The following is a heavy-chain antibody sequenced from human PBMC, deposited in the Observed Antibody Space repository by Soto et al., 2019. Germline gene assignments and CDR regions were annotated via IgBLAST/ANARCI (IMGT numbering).Heavy chain of an antibody. CDR1: GGSFSGYY. CDR2: INHSGST. CDR3: ARLANFYDYIWGSYRRAYYIHY. D-gene: IGHD3-16*02. V-gene: IGHV4-34*01. J-gene: IGHJ4*02. Sequence: SETLSLTCAVYGGSFSGYYWSWIRQPPGKGLEWIGEINHSGSTNYNPSLKSRVTISVDTSKNQFSLKLSSVTAADTAVYYCARLANFYDYIWGSYRRAYYIHYPGQATLVSVSS.